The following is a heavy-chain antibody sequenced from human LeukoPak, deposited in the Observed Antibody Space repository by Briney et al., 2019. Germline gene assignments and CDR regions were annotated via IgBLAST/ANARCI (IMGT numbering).Heavy chain of an antibody. D-gene: IGHD5-12*01. CDR2: ISSNGGGT. J-gene: IGHJ4*02. V-gene: IGHV3-64D*09. CDR3: VRDLKKSGYDS. Sequence: QTGGSLRLSCSASGFTFSNYAMHWVRQAPGKGLEYVSAISSNGGGTYYADSVKGRFTMSRDNSKNTLYLQMSSLRAEDDGVDYSVRDLKKSGYDSWGQGTLVTVSS. CDR1: GFTFSNYA.